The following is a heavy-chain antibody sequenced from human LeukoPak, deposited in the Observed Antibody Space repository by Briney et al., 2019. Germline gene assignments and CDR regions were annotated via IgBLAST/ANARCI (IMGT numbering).Heavy chain of an antibody. D-gene: IGHD3-3*01. J-gene: IGHJ4*02. CDR1: GFTFSSYS. V-gene: IGHV3-21*01. Sequence: GGSLRLSCAASGFTFSSYSMNWVRQAPGKGLEWVSSISSSSSYIYYADSVKGRFTISRDNAKNSLYLQMNSLRAEDTAVYYCARASYDFWSGLATYYFDYWGQGTLVTVSS. CDR2: ISSSSSYI. CDR3: ARASYDFWSGLATYYFDY.